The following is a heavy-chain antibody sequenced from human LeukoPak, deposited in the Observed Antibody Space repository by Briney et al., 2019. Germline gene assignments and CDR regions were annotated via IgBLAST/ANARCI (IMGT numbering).Heavy chain of an antibody. CDR2: FDPEDGET. Sequence: ASVKVSCKVSGHTLTELSMHRVRQAPGKGLEWMGGFDPEDGETIYAQKFQGRVTMTEDTSTDTAYMELSSLRSEDTAVYYCATKAILQSRGTGRRYYYYYYYMDVWGKGTTVTVSS. CDR1: GHTLTELS. CDR3: ATKAILQSRGTGRRYYYYYYYMDV. D-gene: IGHD2-8*02. J-gene: IGHJ6*03. V-gene: IGHV1-24*01.